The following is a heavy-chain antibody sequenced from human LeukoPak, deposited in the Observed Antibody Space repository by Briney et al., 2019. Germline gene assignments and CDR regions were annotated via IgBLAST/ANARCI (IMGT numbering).Heavy chain of an antibody. J-gene: IGHJ4*02. CDR3: ARGPNSNWSGLDF. D-gene: IGHD6-6*01. CDR1: GFSFSGHW. V-gene: IGHV3-74*01. Sequence: GGSLRLSCTASGFSFSGHWMHWARQLPGKGLVWVSRISPTGSTTSYADSVKGRFTVSRDSAKNTLYLQVNNLRAEDTAVYYCARGPNSNWSGLDFWGQGTLLTVSS. CDR2: ISPTGSTT.